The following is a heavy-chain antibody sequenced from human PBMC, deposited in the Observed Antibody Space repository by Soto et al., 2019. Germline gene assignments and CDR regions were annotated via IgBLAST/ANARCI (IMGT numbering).Heavy chain of an antibody. CDR2: IRSKANSYAT. J-gene: IGHJ4*02. D-gene: IGHD2-2*01. Sequence: EVQLVESGGGLVQPGGSQKLSCAASGFTFSGSAMHWVRQASGKGLEWVGRIRSKANSYATAYAASVKGRFTISRDDSKNTAYLQMNSLKTEDTAVYYCTRHVGSTSYDYWGQGTLVTVSS. CDR3: TRHVGSTSYDY. V-gene: IGHV3-73*01. CDR1: GFTFSGSA.